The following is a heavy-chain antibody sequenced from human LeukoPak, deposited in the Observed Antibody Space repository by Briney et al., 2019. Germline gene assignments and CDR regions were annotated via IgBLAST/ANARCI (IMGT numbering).Heavy chain of an antibody. J-gene: IGHJ4*02. V-gene: IGHV3-21*06. CDR3: ARGSEWELLSCDY. D-gene: IGHD1-26*01. CDR1: GFTFSSYS. CDR2: ISSSSSYI. Sequence: GGSLRLSCAASGFTFSSYSMNWVRQAPGKGLEWVSSISSSSSYIYYADSVKGRFTISRDNAKNSLYLQMNSLRAEDTAVYYCARGSEWELLSCDYWGQGTMVTVSS.